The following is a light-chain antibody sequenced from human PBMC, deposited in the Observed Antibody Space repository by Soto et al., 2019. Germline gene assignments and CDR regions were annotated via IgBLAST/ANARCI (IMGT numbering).Light chain of an antibody. Sequence: DIQMTQSPSTLSGSVGDRVTITCRASQGISSYLAWYQQKPGKAPKLLIYAASTLQYGVPSRFSGSGSGTEFTLTISSLQPEDFATYYCQQVNSYPRAFGQGTKVDIK. CDR2: AAS. CDR1: QGISSY. CDR3: QQVNSYPRA. V-gene: IGKV1-9*01. J-gene: IGKJ1*01.